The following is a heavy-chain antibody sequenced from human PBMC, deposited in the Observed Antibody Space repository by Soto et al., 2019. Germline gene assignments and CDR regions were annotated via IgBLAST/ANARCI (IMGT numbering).Heavy chain of an antibody. CDR3: ARGQRFSDWFDP. CDR2: VYSSGST. CDR1: GGAMTSYY. J-gene: IGHJ5*02. D-gene: IGHD3-3*01. V-gene: IGHV4-4*07. Sequence: QVQLQESGPGLVKPSETLSLTCTVSGGAMTSYYWTWIRLPAGKGPEWIGRVYSSGSTKYNPSLQSRVTMSLDTSKNQFSLRLTSVTAADTAVYYCARGQRFSDWFDPWGQGALVTVSS.